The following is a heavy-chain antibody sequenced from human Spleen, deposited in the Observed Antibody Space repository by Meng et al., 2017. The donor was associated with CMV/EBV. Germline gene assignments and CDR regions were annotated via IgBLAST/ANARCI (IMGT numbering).Heavy chain of an antibody. CDR2: INPNSGVT. V-gene: IGHV1-2*02. CDR3: ARAPPGYCTTTSCYIGRGRRGDWFDP. J-gene: IGHJ5*02. Sequence: ASVKVSCKASGYTFTNYYIYWVRQAPGQGREWKGWINPNSGVTHYAQKFQGRVTMTRDTSISTAHMALGRLGSGDTAVYYCARAPPGYCTTTSCYIGRGRRGDWFDPWGQGTLVTVSS. CDR1: GYTFTNYY. D-gene: IGHD2-2*02.